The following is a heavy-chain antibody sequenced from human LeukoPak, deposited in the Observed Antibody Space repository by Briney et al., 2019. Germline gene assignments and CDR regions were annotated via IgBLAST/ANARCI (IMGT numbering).Heavy chain of an antibody. D-gene: IGHD3-22*01. CDR3: AISRDSSGYCYS. CDR1: GFIFSSYA. J-gene: IGHJ4*02. CDR2: ITGSGGST. V-gene: IGHV3-23*01. Sequence: GGSLRLSCGASGFIFSSYARSWVRQAPGKGLEWVSAITGSGGSTYYEDSVKRRFTISRDNSKNTLYLQMNSLRAEGTAVYHCAISRDSSGYCYSGGQGIPVTVSS.